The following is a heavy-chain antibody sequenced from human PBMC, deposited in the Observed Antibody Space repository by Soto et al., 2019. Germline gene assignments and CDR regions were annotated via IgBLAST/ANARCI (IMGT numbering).Heavy chain of an antibody. CDR2: INHSGST. V-gene: IGHV4-34*01. CDR3: ARGNDYVWGSYRN. D-gene: IGHD3-16*02. Sequence: QVQLQQWGAGLLKPSETLSLTCAVYGGSFSGYYWSWIRQPPGKGLEWIGEINHSGSTNYNPSLTSRVTISVDTSKNQFSLKLSSVTAADTAVYYCARGNDYVWGSYRNWGQGTLVTVSS. CDR1: GGSFSGYY. J-gene: IGHJ4*02.